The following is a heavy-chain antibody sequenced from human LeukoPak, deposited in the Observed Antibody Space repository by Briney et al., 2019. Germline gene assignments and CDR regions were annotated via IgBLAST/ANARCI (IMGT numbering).Heavy chain of an antibody. CDR2: ISYTGTYI. CDR3: VRDRGTYRPIDY. Sequence: GGSLRLSCAASAFSLNAYNMNWVRQAPGKGLEWVSSISYTGTYIYYAGSVKGRFTISRDNAQNSLYLQMDSLRAEDTAIYYCVRDRGTYRPIDYWGQGTLATVSS. V-gene: IGHV3-21*04. D-gene: IGHD1-26*01. CDR1: AFSLNAYN. J-gene: IGHJ4*02.